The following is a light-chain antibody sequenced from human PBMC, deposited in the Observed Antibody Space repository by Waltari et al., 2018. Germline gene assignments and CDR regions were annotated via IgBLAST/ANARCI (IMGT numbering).Light chain of an antibody. CDR1: QGISNY. Sequence: IPLTQSPSSLSAPVAATVTITCRASQGISNYLAWYQQKPGKAPKLLIYAASTLQSGVPSRFSGSGSGTDFTLTISSLQPEDFGTYYCQQLNSYQWTFGQGTKVEIK. CDR2: AAS. J-gene: IGKJ1*01. V-gene: IGKV1-9*01. CDR3: QQLNSYQWT.